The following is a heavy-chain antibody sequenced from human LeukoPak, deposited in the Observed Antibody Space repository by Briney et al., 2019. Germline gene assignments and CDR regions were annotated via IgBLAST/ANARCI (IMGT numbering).Heavy chain of an antibody. CDR1: GGSIASGGCH. D-gene: IGHD3-22*01. Sequence: SQTLSLTCNVSGGSIASGGCHWSWIRQHPGEGLEWIGYIYYAGSSYYNPYLTSRVTLSVDTSKNQFSLRLTSVTAADTAVYYCARGDYSMSGDYFPFDYWGPGTLVTVSS. J-gene: IGHJ4*02. CDR3: ARGDYSMSGDYFPFDY. V-gene: IGHV4-31*03. CDR2: IYYAGSS.